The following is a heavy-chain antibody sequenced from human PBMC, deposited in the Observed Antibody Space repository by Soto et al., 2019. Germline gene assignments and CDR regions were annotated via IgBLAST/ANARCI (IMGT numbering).Heavy chain of an antibody. D-gene: IGHD2-21*01. CDR1: GGSISSSSYY. CDR2: IYYSGST. Sequence: PSETLSLTCTVSGGSISSSSYYWGWIRQPPGKGLEWIGSIYYSGSTYYNPSLKSRVTISVDTSKNQFSLKLSSVTAADTAVYYCARRSYFHYGMDVWGQGTTVTV. V-gene: IGHV4-39*01. J-gene: IGHJ6*02. CDR3: ARRSYFHYGMDV.